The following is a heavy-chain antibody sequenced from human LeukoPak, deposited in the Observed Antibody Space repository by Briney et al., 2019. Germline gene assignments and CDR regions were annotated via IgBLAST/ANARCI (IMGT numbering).Heavy chain of an antibody. CDR3: ARGGGLDV. V-gene: IGHV3-7*03. Sequence: GGSLRLSCAASGFTFSSYWMNWARQSPGKGLEWVASINHNGNVNYYVDSVKGRFTISRDNAKNSLYLQMSNLRAEDTAVYFCARGGGLDVWGQGATVTVSS. D-gene: IGHD3-16*01. CDR1: GFTFSSYW. CDR2: INHNGNVN. J-gene: IGHJ6*02.